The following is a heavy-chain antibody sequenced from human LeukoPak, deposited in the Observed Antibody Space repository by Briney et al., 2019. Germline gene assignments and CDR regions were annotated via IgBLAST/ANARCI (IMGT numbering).Heavy chain of an antibody. CDR1: GFTFSSYA. CDR3: AKDSPTNRSSSWLHYFDN. CDR2: ISGSGGST. D-gene: IGHD6-13*01. V-gene: IGHV3-23*01. J-gene: IGHJ4*02. Sequence: PGGSLRLSCAASGFTFSSYAMSWVRQAPGKGLEWVSAISGSGGSTYYAGSVQGRFTISRDNSKNTVYLQMSSLRAEDTAVYYCAKDSPTNRSSSWLHYFDNWGQGILVTVSS.